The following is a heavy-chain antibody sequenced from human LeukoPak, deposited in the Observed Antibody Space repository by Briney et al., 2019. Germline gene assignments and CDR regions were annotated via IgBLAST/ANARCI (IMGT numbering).Heavy chain of an antibody. CDR1: GFTFSSYS. J-gene: IGHJ4*02. CDR2: ISSSSSYI. Sequence: GGSLRLSCAASGFTFSSYSMNWVRQAPGKGLEWVSSISSSSSYIYYADSVKGRFTISRDNAKNSLYLQMNSLRAEDTAVYYCARVTIEGAHYFDYWGQGTLVTVSS. D-gene: IGHD1-26*01. V-gene: IGHV3-21*01. CDR3: ARVTIEGAHYFDY.